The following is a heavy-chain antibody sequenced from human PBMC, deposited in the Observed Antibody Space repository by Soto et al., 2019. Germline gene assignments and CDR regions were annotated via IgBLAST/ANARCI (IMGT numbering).Heavy chain of an antibody. CDR2: ISAYNGNT. CDR3: ARDLTPGLVDL. D-gene: IGHD3-9*01. Sequence: QVQLVQSGAEVKKPGASVKVSCKASGYTFTSYGISWVRQAPGQGLEWMGWISAYNGNTNYAQKLQGRVTMTTDTPTSTAYTELRSRRPDDTAVYYWARDLTPGLVDLWGQGTLVTVAS. J-gene: IGHJ5*02. CDR1: GYTFTSYG. V-gene: IGHV1-18*01.